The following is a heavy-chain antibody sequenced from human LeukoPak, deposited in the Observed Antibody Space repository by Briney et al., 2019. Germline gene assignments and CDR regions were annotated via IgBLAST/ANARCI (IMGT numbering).Heavy chain of an antibody. CDR2: INPNSGGT. V-gene: IGHV1-2*02. D-gene: IGHD3-22*01. Sequence: ASVKVSCKASGYTFTGYYMHWVRQAPGQGLEWMGWINPNSGGTNYAQKFQGRVTVTRDTSISTAYMELSRLRSDDTAVYYCAREGSRYYDSSDDYYGMDVWGQGTTVTVSS. CDR3: AREGSRYYDSSDDYYGMDV. CDR1: GYTFTGYY. J-gene: IGHJ6*02.